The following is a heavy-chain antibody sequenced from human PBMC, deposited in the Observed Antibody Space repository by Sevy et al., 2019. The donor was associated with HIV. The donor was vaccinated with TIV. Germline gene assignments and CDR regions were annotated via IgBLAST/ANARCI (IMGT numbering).Heavy chain of an antibody. J-gene: IGHJ3*02. CDR2: FSGRGDNT. Sequence: GGSLRLSCAASGFTFSSFAMTGVRQAPGKGLEWVSGFSGRGDNTYYADSVKGRFTISRDNSKNTLYLQMNGLRAEDTAVYYCAKGITMMLLVLDAIDIWGQGTMVTVSS. D-gene: IGHD3-22*01. V-gene: IGHV3-23*01. CDR3: AKGITMMLLVLDAIDI. CDR1: GFTFSSFA.